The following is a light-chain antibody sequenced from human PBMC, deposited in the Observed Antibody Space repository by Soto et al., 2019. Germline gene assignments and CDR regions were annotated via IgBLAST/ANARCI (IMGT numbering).Light chain of an antibody. CDR1: SGYSNYK. V-gene: IGLV9-49*01. J-gene: IGLJ1*01. CDR2: VGTGGIVG. CDR3: GADHGGGSNFVYV. Sequence: QLVLTQPPSASASLGASVTLTCTLSSGYSNYKVDWYQQRPGKGPRFVMRVGTGGIVGSKGDSIPDRFSVLGSGLNRYLTINNIQEEDESDYYCGADHGGGSNFVYVFGTGTKLTVL.